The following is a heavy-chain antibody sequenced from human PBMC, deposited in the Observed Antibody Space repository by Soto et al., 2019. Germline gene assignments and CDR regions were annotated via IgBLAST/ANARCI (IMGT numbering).Heavy chain of an antibody. CDR3: ARPHTPGYSSGWYWFDP. CDR1: GFTSSSYG. D-gene: IGHD6-19*01. V-gene: IGHV3-33*01. Sequence: SLRLSCAASGFTSSSYGMHWVRQAPGKGLEWVAVIWYDGSNKYYADSVKGRFTISRDNSKNTLYLQMNSLRAEDTAVYYCARPHTPGYSSGWYWFDPWGQGTLVTVSS. J-gene: IGHJ5*02. CDR2: IWYDGSNK.